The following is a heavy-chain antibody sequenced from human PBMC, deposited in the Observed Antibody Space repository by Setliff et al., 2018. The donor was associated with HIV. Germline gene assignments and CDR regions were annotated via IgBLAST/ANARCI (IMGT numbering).Heavy chain of an antibody. CDR3: ARLRYTTMGGLDY. D-gene: IGHD5-18*01. CDR1: GYTFTGYF. V-gene: IGHV1-2*06. Sequence: ASVKVSCKASGYTFTGYFAHWVRQAPGQGLEWMGRINPNTDDTKYAEKFQGRVTMTRETSISTAYMELSRLRSDDTAVYYCARLRYTTMGGLDYWGQGSLVTVSS. CDR2: INPNTDDT. J-gene: IGHJ4*02.